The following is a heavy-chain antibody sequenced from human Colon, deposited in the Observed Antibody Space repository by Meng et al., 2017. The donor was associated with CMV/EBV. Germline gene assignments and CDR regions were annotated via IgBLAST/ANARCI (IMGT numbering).Heavy chain of an antibody. D-gene: IGHD3-3*01. J-gene: IGHJ3*02. CDR2: IQQDGSLT. CDR1: GLSFSNFW. V-gene: IGHV3-7*01. Sequence: SLKISCAASGLSFSNFWMIWVRQTPGKGLEWVASIQQDGSLTYYVDSVKGRFTISRDNAKNSLYLEMNNLRAEDTAVYYCVRTAVFEGIVHDTFDIWGQGTMVTVSS. CDR3: VRTAVFEGIVHDTFDI.